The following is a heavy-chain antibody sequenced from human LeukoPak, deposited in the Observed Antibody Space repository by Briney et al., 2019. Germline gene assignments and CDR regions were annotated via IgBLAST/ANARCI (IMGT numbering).Heavy chain of an antibody. CDR2: ISSSSSYI. CDR1: GFTFSSYS. J-gene: IGHJ4*02. D-gene: IGHD4-23*01. CDR3: ARDSPSTVVTEFYDY. V-gene: IGHV3-21*01. Sequence: GGSLRLSCAASGFTFSSYSMNWVRQAPGKGLEWVSSISSSSSYIYYADSVKGRFTISRDNAKNSLYLQMNSLRAEDTAVYYCARDSPSTVVTEFYDYWGQGTLVTVSS.